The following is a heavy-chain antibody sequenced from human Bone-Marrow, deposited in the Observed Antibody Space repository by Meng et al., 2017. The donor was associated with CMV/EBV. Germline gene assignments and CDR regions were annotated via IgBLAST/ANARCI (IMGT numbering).Heavy chain of an antibody. Sequence: GESLKISCAASGFTFSSYGMHWVRQAPGKGLEWVAFIRYDGSNKYYADSAKGRFTISRDNSKNTLYLQMNSLRAEDTAVYYCAKDQAYSSGWGVLYYYGMDVWGQGTTVTVSS. CDR1: GFTFSSYG. CDR3: AKDQAYSSGWGVLYYYGMDV. J-gene: IGHJ6*02. D-gene: IGHD6-19*01. CDR2: IRYDGSNK. V-gene: IGHV3-30*02.